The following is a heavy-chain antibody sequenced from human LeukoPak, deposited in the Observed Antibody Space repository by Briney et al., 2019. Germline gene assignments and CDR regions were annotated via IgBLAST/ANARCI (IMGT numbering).Heavy chain of an antibody. CDR3: ARAGVESSGYYAFDV. CDR1: GFTFSNYP. CDR2: ISSDGINK. J-gene: IGHJ3*01. D-gene: IGHD3-22*01. Sequence: GGSLRLSCAASGFTFSNYPMHWVRQAPGKGLEWVAVISSDGINKYYADSVKGRFTISRDNSENTLYLQMNSLRAEDTAVYYCARAGVESSGYYAFDVWGQGTILTVSS. V-gene: IGHV3-30-3*01.